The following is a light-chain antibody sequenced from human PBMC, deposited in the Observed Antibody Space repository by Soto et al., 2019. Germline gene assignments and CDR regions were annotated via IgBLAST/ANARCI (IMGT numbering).Light chain of an antibody. CDR1: QSISRY. V-gene: IGKV1-39*01. CDR2: GAN. CDR3: QQNYGTPGT. Sequence: DIHLTQSPSSLSASVGDRITITCRSSQSISRYLNWYQQRPGTAPKVLIFGANSLQSGVPSRFSGSGSGTEFTLTISSLQPEDFATYYCQQNYGTPGTFGQGTTVDIK. J-gene: IGKJ1*01.